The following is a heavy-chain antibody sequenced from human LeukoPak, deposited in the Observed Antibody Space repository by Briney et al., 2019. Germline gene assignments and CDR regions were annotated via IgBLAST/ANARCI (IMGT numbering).Heavy chain of an antibody. CDR2: IDYSGST. J-gene: IGHJ6*03. D-gene: IGHD2-2*01. CDR3: ARIVPPALYFDYYYYMDV. CDR1: GGSISSSSHY. Sequence: PSETLYLTCTVSGGSISSSSHYWGWIRQPPGKGLEWIGSIDYSGSTYYNPSLESRVTISGDTSKNQFSLKLSSATAADTAVYYCARIVPPALYFDYYYYMDVWGKGTTVTISS. V-gene: IGHV4-39*01.